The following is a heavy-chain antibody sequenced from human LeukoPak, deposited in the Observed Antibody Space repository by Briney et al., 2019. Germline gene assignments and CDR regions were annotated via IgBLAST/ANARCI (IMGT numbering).Heavy chain of an antibody. D-gene: IGHD3-22*01. Sequence: GRSLRLSCAASGFTFSSYAMHWVPQPPAKGLNWVAVTSFDGSDNYYADSVKGRFTISRDNSKNTLYLQMNSLRPDDTAVYYCARAPGTMIVVDYWGQGTLVTVSS. CDR1: GFTFSSYA. J-gene: IGHJ4*02. V-gene: IGHV3-30*04. CDR3: ARAPGTMIVVDY. CDR2: TSFDGSDN.